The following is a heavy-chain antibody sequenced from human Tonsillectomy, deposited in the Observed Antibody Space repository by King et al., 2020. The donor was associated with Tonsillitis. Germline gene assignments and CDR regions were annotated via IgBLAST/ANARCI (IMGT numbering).Heavy chain of an antibody. D-gene: IGHD5-12*01. V-gene: IGHV3-21*01. J-gene: IGHJ6*02. CDR2: ISSVGSDI. CDR3: ARFSGYAVAETFYYYGLDV. Sequence: VQLVESGGGLVKPGGSLRLSCAVSGFTFSSYRMTWVRQAPGKGREWVSSISSVGSDIYYADSVKGRFTISRDNAKKSLYLQMNSLRAEDTAVYYCARFSGYAVAETFYYYGLDVWGQGTTVTVSS. CDR1: GFTFSSYR.